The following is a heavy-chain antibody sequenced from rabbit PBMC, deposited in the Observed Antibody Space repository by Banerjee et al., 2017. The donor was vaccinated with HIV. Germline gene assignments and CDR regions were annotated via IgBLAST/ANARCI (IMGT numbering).Heavy chain of an antibody. J-gene: IGHJ4*01. Sequence: QSLEESGGDLVKPGASLTLTCTASGFDFSSYSMNWVRQAPGKGLEWIGYIDPIFGSTYYASWVNGRFTISRHNAQNTLYLQLNSLTAADTATYFCATGGAAGDGIFSYFGLWGPGTLVTVS. V-gene: IGHV1S7*01. CDR1: GFDFSSYS. D-gene: IGHD3-1*01. CDR2: IDPIFGST. CDR3: ATGGAAGDGIFSYFGL.